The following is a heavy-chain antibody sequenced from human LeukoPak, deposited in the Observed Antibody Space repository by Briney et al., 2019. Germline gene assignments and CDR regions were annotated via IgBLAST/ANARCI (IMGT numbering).Heavy chain of an antibody. V-gene: IGHV3-23*01. CDR2: ISGSGGST. CDR3: AKSGDNYYGSGSNIDY. D-gene: IGHD3-10*01. CDR1: GFTFSSYA. J-gene: IGHJ4*02. Sequence: GGSLRLSCAASGFTFSSYAMSWVRQAPGEGLEWVSAISGSGGSTYYADSVKGRFTISRDNSKNTLYLQMNSLRAEDTAVYYCAKSGDNYYGSGSNIDYWGQGTLVTVSS.